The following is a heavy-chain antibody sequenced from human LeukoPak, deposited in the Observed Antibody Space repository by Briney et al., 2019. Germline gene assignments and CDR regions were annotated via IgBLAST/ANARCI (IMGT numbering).Heavy chain of an antibody. D-gene: IGHD5-12*01. J-gene: IGHJ4*02. CDR2: IYHSGST. CDR1: GYSISSGYY. CDR3: ARKDPGYSGCSDFDY. V-gene: IGHV4-38-2*02. Sequence: SETLSLTCSVSGYSISSGYYWGWIRQPPGMGLEWIGNIYHSGSTYYNPSLKSRVTISLDTSKNQLSLKLSSVTAADTAVYYCARKDPGYSGCSDFDYWGQGTLVTVSS.